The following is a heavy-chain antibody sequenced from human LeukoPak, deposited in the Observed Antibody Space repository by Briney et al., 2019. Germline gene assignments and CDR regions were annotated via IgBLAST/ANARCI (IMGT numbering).Heavy chain of an antibody. CDR2: MNPNSGNT. CDR1: GYTFTSYD. D-gene: IGHD4/OR15-4a*01. Sequence: ASVKVSCTASGYTFTSYDINWVRQATGQGLEWMGWMNPNSGNTGYAQKFQGRVTMTRNTSISTAYMELSSLRSEDTAVYYCARMTIGYYYMDVWGKGTTVTISS. J-gene: IGHJ6*03. CDR3: ARMTIGYYYMDV. V-gene: IGHV1-8*01.